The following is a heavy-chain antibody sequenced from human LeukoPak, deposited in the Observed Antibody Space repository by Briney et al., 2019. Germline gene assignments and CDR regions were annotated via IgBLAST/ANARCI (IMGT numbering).Heavy chain of an antibody. V-gene: IGHV1-2*02. J-gene: IGHJ5*02. D-gene: IGHD2-2*01. CDR1: GYTFTGYY. CDR3: ASSSTILNWFDP. Sequence: ASVKVSCKASGYTFTGYYMHWVRQAPGQGLEWMGWINPNSGGTNYTQKFQGRVTMTRDTSISTAYMELSRLRSDDTAVYYCASSSTILNWFDPWGQGTLVTVSS. CDR2: INPNSGGT.